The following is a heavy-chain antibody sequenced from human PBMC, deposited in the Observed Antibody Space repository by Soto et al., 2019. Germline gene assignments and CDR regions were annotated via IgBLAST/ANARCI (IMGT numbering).Heavy chain of an antibody. CDR2: TCRNGGET. J-gene: IGHJ4*02. CDR1: GFTFSIYC. V-gene: IGHV3-74*01. D-gene: IGHD6-19*01. CDR3: VRGTSAWRGMDY. Sequence: EVQLVESGGGLSQPGGSLRLSCAASGFTFSIYCMHWVHQAPGTGLAWVSRTCRNGGETDYAESVKGRFTISRDDAKNTLYLQMNSLRVDDTAIYYCVRGTSAWRGMDYWGQGTLVTVSS.